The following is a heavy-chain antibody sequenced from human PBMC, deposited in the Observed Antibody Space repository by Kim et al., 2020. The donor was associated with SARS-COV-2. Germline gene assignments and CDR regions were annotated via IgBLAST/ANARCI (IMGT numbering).Heavy chain of an antibody. CDR3: ARSLRFSGSYSADLGYGMDV. CDR1: GFSFNSYG. V-gene: IGHV3-33*08. Sequence: GGSLRLSCEASGFSFNSYGMHWVRQAPGKGLEWVAVIWFDGSNKYYADSVKGRVIIYRDNSENTLYLQMNSLRAEDTAVYYCARSLRFSGSYSADLGYGMDVWGQGTTVTVSS. J-gene: IGHJ6*02. CDR2: IWFDGSNK. D-gene: IGHD1-26*01.